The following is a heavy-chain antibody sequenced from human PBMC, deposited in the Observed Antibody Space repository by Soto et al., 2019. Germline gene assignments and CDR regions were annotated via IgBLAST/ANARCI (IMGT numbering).Heavy chain of an antibody. CDR1: GGSISTYY. J-gene: IGHJ1*01. V-gene: IGHV4-59*01. D-gene: IGHD2-15*01. CDR3: AREGHCSGGSCYTTEYFQH. CDR2: IYDRGST. Sequence: QVQLQESGPGLVKPSETLSLTCTVSGGSISTYYWSWIRQPPGKGLEWIGYIYDRGSTNSNTSLQSRVTISLDTSNNQFSLKLTSVTAADTAVYYCAREGHCSGGSCYTTEYFQHWGQGTLVTVSS.